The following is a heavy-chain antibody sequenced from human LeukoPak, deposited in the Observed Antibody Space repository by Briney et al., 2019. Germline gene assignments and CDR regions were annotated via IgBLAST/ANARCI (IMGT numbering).Heavy chain of an antibody. CDR1: GGSFSDYY. J-gene: IGHJ4*02. CDR3: ARVYYYDSSGYYLAY. D-gene: IGHD3-22*01. V-gene: IGHV4-34*01. Sequence: PSETLSLTCAVYGGSFSDYYWTWIRQPPGKGLEWMGEINHSGSTNYNPSLKSRVTISVDTSKNQFSLKLTSVTAADTAVYYCARVYYYDSSGYYLAYWGQGNLVTVSS. CDR2: INHSGST.